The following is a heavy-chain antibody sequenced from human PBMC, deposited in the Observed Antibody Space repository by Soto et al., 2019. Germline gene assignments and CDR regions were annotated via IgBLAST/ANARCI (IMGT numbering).Heavy chain of an antibody. V-gene: IGHV1-69*02. CDR2: IIPILGIA. Sequence: ASVKVSCKASGGTFSSYTISWVRQAPGQGLEWMGRIIPILGIANYAQKFQGRVTITADKSTSTAYMELSSLRSEDTAVYYCARVRGTTATYYYMDVWGKGTTVIVSS. CDR3: ARVRGTTATYYYMDV. CDR1: GGTFSSYT. J-gene: IGHJ6*03. D-gene: IGHD4-17*01.